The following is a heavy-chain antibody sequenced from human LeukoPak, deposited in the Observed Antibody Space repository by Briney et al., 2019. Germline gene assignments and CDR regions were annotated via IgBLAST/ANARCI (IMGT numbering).Heavy chain of an antibody. CDR1: GYTFTGYY. CDR3: ARVRGYGRGAAGINY. CDR2: INPNSGGT. Sequence: ASVKVSCKASGYTFTGYYMHWVRQAPGQGLEWMGWINPNSGGTNYAQKFRGRVTMTRDTSISTAYMELSRLRSDDTAVYYCARVRGYGRGAAGINYWGQGTLVTVSS. D-gene: IGHD6-13*01. J-gene: IGHJ4*02. V-gene: IGHV1-2*02.